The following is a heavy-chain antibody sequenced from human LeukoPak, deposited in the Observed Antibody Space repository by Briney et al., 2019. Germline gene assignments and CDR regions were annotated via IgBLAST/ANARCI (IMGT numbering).Heavy chain of an antibody. D-gene: IGHD6-6*01. CDR3: ARDGYGSSRYYYYFMDV. Sequence: GGSLRLSCEPSGLPPGFTFSNSWMHWVRQAPGRGLVWVSQINPDGSNSKYADFVKGRFTISRDNAKNKLYLQMSSLRAEDTALYFCARDGYGSSRYYYYFMDVWGKGTTVTVSS. V-gene: IGHV3-74*03. CDR1: GLPPGFTFSNSW. CDR2: INPDGSNS. J-gene: IGHJ6*03.